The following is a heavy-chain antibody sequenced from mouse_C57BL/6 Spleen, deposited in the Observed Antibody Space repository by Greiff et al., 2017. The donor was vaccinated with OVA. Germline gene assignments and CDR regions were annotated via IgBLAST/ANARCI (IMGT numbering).Heavy chain of an antibody. Sequence: VHVKQSGAELVKPGASVKLSCTASGFNIKDYYMHWVKQRTEQGLEWIGRIDPEDGETKYAPKFQGKATITADTSSNTAYLQLSSLTSEDTAVYYCARIYGSSYSYWYFDVWGTGTTVTVSS. V-gene: IGHV14-2*01. CDR2: IDPEDGET. CDR3: ARIYGSSYSYWYFDV. CDR1: GFNIKDYY. D-gene: IGHD1-1*01. J-gene: IGHJ1*03.